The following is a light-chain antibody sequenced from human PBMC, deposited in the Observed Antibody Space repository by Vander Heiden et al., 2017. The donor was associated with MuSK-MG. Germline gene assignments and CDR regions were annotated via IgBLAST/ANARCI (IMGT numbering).Light chain of an antibody. CDR2: AGS. CDR3: QQSDTTPRT. J-gene: IGKJ4*01. V-gene: IGKV1-39*01. Sequence: DIQLTQSPSSLSASVGDRVTITCRASQSISSYLNCYQQKPWKAPKLLVYAGSRLQIGVPSRFSGSRSRTDFTLTIIRLQPADFPTSYSQQSDTTPRTFGGGTKVEIK. CDR1: QSISSY.